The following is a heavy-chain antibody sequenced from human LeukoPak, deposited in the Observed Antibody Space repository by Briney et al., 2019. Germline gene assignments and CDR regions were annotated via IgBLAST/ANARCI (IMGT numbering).Heavy chain of an antibody. Sequence: GASVKVSCKASGGTFSSYAISWVRQAPGQGLEWMGGITPIFGTANYAQKFQGRVTITADESTSTAYMELSSLRSEDTAVYYCARATPNANFDWLLVFDYWGQGTLVTVSS. D-gene: IGHD3-9*01. CDR3: ARATPNANFDWLLVFDY. CDR2: ITPIFGTA. V-gene: IGHV1-69*01. J-gene: IGHJ4*02. CDR1: GGTFSSYA.